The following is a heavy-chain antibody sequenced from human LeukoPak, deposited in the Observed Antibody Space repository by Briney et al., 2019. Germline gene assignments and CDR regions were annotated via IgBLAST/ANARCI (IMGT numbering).Heavy chain of an antibody. CDR1: GGSISSYY. Sequence: SETLSLTCTVSGGSISSYYWSWIRQPPGKGLEWIGYIYYSGSTNYNPSLKSRVTISVDTSKNQFSLKLSSVTAADTAVYYCASAKYYDILTGQPFDYWGQGTLVTVSS. J-gene: IGHJ4*02. V-gene: IGHV4-59*01. CDR2: IYYSGST. D-gene: IGHD3-9*01. CDR3: ASAKYYDILTGQPFDY.